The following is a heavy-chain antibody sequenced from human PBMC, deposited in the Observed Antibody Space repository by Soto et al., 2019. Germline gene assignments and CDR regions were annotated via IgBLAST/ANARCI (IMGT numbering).Heavy chain of an antibody. Sequence: GGSLRLSCAASGFTVSSNYMSWVRQAPGKGLEWVSVIYSGESKLYADSVKGRFTISRDNFKNTLYLQMNSLGAEDTAVYYCARDPSRSPSLGWFDPWGQGALVTVSS. D-gene: IGHD6-6*01. CDR3: ARDPSRSPSLGWFDP. V-gene: IGHV3-53*01. CDR1: GFTVSSNY. CDR2: IYSGESK. J-gene: IGHJ5*02.